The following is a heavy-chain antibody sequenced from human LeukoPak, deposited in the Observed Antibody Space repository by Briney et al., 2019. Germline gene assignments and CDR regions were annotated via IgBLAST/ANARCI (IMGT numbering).Heavy chain of an antibody. CDR2: ISSSSSFR. V-gene: IGHV3-21*01. CDR1: GFNFSSYS. D-gene: IGHD3-22*01. J-gene: IGHJ4*02. Sequence: SGGSLRLSCAASGFNFSSYSMNWVRQAPGKGLEWVSSISSSSSFRYYADSVKGRFTISRDNAKNSLYLQMNSLRAEDTAVYYCARESSGYSYWGQGTLVTVSS. CDR3: ARESSGYSY.